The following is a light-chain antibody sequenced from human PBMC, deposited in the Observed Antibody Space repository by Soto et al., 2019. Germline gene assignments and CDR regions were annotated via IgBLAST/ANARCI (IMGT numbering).Light chain of an antibody. V-gene: IGLV1-44*01. J-gene: IGLJ1*01. Sequence: QSVLTQPPSASGTPGQIVAISCSGGTSNTGSNTVTWYQQLPGTAPKLLIYSTSQRSSGVPGRFSGSKSGASASLSISGLQSEDEADYYCAAWDDRLDVYVFGTGTKVTVL. CDR3: AAWDDRLDVYV. CDR1: TSNTGSNT. CDR2: STS.